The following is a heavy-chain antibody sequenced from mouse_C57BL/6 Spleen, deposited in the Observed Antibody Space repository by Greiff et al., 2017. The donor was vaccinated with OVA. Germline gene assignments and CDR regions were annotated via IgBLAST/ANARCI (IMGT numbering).Heavy chain of an antibody. CDR1: GYSITSGYD. Sequence: EVKLVESGPGMVKPSQSLSLTCTVTGYSITSGYDWHWIRHFPGNKLEWMGYISYSGSTNYNPSLKSRISITHDTSKNHFFLKLNSVTTEDTATYYCARGGYDYDGYAMDYWGQGTSVTVSS. CDR2: ISYSGST. CDR3: ARGGYDYDGYAMDY. J-gene: IGHJ4*01. D-gene: IGHD2-4*01. V-gene: IGHV3-1*01.